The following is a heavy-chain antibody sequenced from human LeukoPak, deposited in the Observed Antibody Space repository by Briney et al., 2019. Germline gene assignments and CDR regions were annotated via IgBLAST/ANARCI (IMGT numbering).Heavy chain of an antibody. CDR2: IRSEANSYAT. J-gene: IGHJ4*02. V-gene: IGHV3-73*01. D-gene: IGHD3-16*01. CDR3: TGLGRDDYVWGSHTQDY. Sequence: GGSLRLSCAASGFTFSGSAMQWVRQASGKGLEWIGRIRSEANSYATAYTASVKGRFTISRDDSKNTAYLQMNSLKTEDTAVYYCTGLGRDDYVWGSHTQDYWGQGTLVTVSS. CDR1: GFTFSGSA.